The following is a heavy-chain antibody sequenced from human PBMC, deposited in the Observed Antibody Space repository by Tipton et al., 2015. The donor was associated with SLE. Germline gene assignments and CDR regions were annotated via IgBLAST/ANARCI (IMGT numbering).Heavy chain of an antibody. D-gene: IGHD1-26*01. CDR3: AKVEGAKGAFDI. Sequence: SLRLSCAASGFTFSSYGMHWVRQAPGKGLEWVAFIRYDGSNKYYADSVKGRFTISRDNSKNTLYLQMNSLRAEDTAVYYCAKVEGAKGAFDIWGQGTMVTVSS. CDR2: IRYDGSNK. J-gene: IGHJ3*02. CDR1: GFTFSSYG. V-gene: IGHV3-30*02.